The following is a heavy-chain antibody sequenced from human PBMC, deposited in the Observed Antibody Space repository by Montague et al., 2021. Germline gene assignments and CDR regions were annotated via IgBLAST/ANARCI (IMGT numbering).Heavy chain of an antibody. D-gene: IGHD3-22*01. V-gene: IGHV3-53*01. CDR2: IYSSGNT. Sequence: SLRLSCAASGFTVSSNYMSWVRQAPGQGLEWVSLIYSSGNTNCADSMKDRFTISRDNSKNMVYLQMNSLRAEDTAVYFCARHFDRSGYKHFDIWGQGTMVTVSS. CDR3: ARHFDRSGYKHFDI. J-gene: IGHJ3*02. CDR1: GFTVSSNY.